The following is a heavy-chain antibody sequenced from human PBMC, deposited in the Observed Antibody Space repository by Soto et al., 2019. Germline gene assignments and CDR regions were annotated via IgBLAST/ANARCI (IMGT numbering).Heavy chain of an antibody. V-gene: IGHV3-11*05. CDR3: ARDRITIFGVAPGYFDY. CDR2: ISGDSSMA. CDR1: GFTFSDYD. D-gene: IGHD3-3*01. J-gene: IGHJ4*02. Sequence: PGGSLRLSCAASGFTFSDYDMSWIRQAPGKGLEWVSYISGDSSMAYYADSVKGRFTISRDNAKNSLYLQMNSLRAEDTAVYYCARDRITIFGVAPGYFDYWGQGTLVTVS.